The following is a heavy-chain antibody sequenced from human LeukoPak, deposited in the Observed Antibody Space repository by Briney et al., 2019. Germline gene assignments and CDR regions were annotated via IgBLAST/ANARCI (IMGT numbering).Heavy chain of an antibody. CDR2: IYYSGST. D-gene: IGHD3-3*01. CDR3: ARRIAPYYDFWSGYNWFDP. J-gene: IGHJ5*02. Sequence: SETLSLTCTVSGGSINYYYWMWIRQPPGKGLEWIGYIYYSGSTYYNPSLKSRVTISVDTSKNQFSLKLSSVTAADTAVYYCARRIAPYYDFWSGYNWFDPWGQGTLVTVSS. V-gene: IGHV4-59*08. CDR1: GGSINYYY.